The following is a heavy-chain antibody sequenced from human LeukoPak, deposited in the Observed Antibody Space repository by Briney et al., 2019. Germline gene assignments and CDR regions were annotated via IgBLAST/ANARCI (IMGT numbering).Heavy chain of an antibody. CDR1: GFTFSHFW. D-gene: IGHD3-10*01. Sequence: GGSLRLSCAASGFTFSHFWMSWVRQAPGKGLEWVANIKPDDSEKYYANSVKGRFTILRDNAKNLLYLQMNSLRAEDTAMYYCARNRYYYGLGNYGVPNWFDPWGQGTLVTVSS. CDR2: IKPDDSEK. V-gene: IGHV3-7*01. J-gene: IGHJ5*02. CDR3: ARNRYYYGLGNYGVPNWFDP.